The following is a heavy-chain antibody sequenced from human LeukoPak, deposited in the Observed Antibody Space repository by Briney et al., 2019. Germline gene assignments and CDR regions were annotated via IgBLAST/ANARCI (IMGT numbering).Heavy chain of an antibody. V-gene: IGHV3-30*03. Sequence: GRSLRLSCAASGFTFSSYGMHWVRQATGKGLEWVAVIPYDGSNKYYADSVKGRFTISRDNSKNTLYLQMNSLRAEDTAVYYCASSVDIVATTDYWGQGILVTVSS. CDR2: IPYDGSNK. CDR3: ASSVDIVATTDY. CDR1: GFTFSSYG. J-gene: IGHJ4*02. D-gene: IGHD5-12*01.